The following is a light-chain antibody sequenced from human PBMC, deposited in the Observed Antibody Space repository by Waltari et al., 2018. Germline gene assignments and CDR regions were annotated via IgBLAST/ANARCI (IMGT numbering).Light chain of an antibody. Sequence: QSALTQPASVSGSPGQSIPISCTGTSSVVGSYNLVSRYQQHPGEAPKLMIYEVSYRPSGVSNRFSGSKSGNTASLTISGLQTEDEADYYCSSYTSSSTDYVFGTGTKVTVL. J-gene: IGLJ1*01. V-gene: IGLV2-14*02. CDR3: SSYTSSSTDYV. CDR1: SSVVGSYNL. CDR2: EVS.